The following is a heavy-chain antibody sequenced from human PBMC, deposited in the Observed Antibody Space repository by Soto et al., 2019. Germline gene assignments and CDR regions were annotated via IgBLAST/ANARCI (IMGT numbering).Heavy chain of an antibody. CDR1: GFTFDDYG. Sequence: GGSLRLSCAASGFTFDDYGMSWVRQAPGKGLEWVSGINWNGGSTGYADSVKGRFTISRDNAKNSLYLQMNSLRAEDMALYHCARDRHGDYTFDPWGQGTLVTVSS. CDR3: ARDRHGDYTFDP. CDR2: INWNGGST. J-gene: IGHJ5*02. V-gene: IGHV3-20*01. D-gene: IGHD4-17*01.